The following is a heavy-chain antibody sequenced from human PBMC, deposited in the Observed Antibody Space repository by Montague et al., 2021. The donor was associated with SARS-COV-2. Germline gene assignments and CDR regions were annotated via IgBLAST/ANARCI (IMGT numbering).Heavy chain of an antibody. CDR3: AKQALTRYCTSTTCFGAAFD. CDR1: GVSISSYY. Sequence: SETLSLTCTVSGVSISSYYWTWIRQPPGKGLEWIGFIYYSGSTNYNPSLKSRVTISVDTSKNQFSLKLSSVTAADTAVYYCAKQALTRYCTSTTCFGAAFD. J-gene: IGHJ3*01. CDR2: IYYSGST. D-gene: IGHD2-2*01. V-gene: IGHV4-59*08.